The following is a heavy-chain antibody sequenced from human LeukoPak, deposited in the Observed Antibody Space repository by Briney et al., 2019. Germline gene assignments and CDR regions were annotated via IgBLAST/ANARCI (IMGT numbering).Heavy chain of an antibody. J-gene: IGHJ6*02. CDR3: AKGFLRYDPYYYAMDV. CDR1: GFTFSSYA. CDR2: ISASGATT. Sequence: GGSQRLPCAASGFTFSSYAMNWVRQAPGKGLEWVSVISASGATTHYADSVKGRFTISRDNSKNTLDLQMNSLRAEDTAVYYCAKGFLRYDPYYYAMDVWGPGTTVTVSS. D-gene: IGHD3-3*01. V-gene: IGHV3-23*01.